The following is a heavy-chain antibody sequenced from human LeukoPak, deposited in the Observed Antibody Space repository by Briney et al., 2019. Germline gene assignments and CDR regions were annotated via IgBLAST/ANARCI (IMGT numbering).Heavy chain of an antibody. CDR1: RSSFNDYS. CDR2: VNPTGGGT. CDR3: AREVSDFSGTYDWFDP. D-gene: IGHD1-26*01. Sequence: GASVKVSCKASRSSFNDYSFHWVRQAPRQGLEYMGRVNPTGGGTRYAQKFQGRVTMTRDMSTSTVYMDLTSLRSDDTAVYYCAREVSDFSGTYDWFDPWGQGTLVTVSS. J-gene: IGHJ5*02. V-gene: IGHV1-46*02.